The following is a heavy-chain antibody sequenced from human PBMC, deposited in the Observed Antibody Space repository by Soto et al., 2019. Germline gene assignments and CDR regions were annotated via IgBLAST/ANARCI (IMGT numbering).Heavy chain of an antibody. CDR2: ISYSGST. V-gene: IGHV4-59*01. CDR1: GSYITTYY. CDR3: ARDLKEYCSDGKCNWFDP. Sequence: SETLSHTSTFSGSYITTYYWSWIRQPTGKGLEWIGYISYSGSTDYNPSLKSRVTISFDASKNQISLQVRSATAADAAVYYCARDLKEYCSDGKCNWFDPWGQGTLVTVSS. J-gene: IGHJ5*02. D-gene: IGHD2-15*01.